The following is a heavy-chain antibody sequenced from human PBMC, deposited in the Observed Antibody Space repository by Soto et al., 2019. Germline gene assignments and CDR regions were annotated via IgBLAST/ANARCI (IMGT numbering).Heavy chain of an antibody. CDR1: GFTFSSYP. V-gene: IGHV3-30-3*01. CDR3: ARSHSSSWHWFDP. D-gene: IGHD6-13*01. CDR2: ISVNGNNI. J-gene: IGHJ5*02. Sequence: GGSLRLSCAASGFTFSSYPMHWVRQAPGKGPEWVAVISVNGNNIHYGDSVKGRFNISRDNSKNTLYLQMSSLRVEDTAVYYCARSHSSSWHWFDPWGQGTLVTVS.